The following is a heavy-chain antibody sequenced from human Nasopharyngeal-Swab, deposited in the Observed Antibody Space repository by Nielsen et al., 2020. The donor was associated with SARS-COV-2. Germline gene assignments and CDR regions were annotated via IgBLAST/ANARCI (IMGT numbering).Heavy chain of an antibody. J-gene: IGHJ4*02. CDR2: IFSNDEK. Sequence: SGPTLVKPTETLTLTCTVSEFSLSNARMGVSWIRQPPGKALEWLAHIFSNDEKSYSTSLRSRLSISKDTSKSQVVLTMTNMDPVDTATYYCARIIRQLYRYASGNYRADYFYYWGQGTLVTVSS. CDR3: ARIIRQLYRYASGNYRADYFYY. V-gene: IGHV2-26*01. D-gene: IGHD3-10*01. CDR1: EFSLSNARMG.